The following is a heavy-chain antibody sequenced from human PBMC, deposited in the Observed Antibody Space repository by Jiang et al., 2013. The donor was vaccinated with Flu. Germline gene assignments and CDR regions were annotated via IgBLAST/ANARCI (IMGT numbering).Heavy chain of an antibody. D-gene: IGHD3-10*01. J-gene: IGHJ4*02. Sequence: QLVESGGDMVQPGGSLRLSCAASGFTFSTYAMSWARQAPGKGLEWVSALSGSGVSTYYADSVRGRFTISRDNSKNTLYLQMNSLRVEDTAVYYCVRDKDYYGSGSYSGYFDYWGQGTLVTVSS. V-gene: IGHV3-23*04. CDR2: LSGSGVST. CDR3: VRDKDYYGSGSYSGYFDY. CDR1: GFTFSTYA.